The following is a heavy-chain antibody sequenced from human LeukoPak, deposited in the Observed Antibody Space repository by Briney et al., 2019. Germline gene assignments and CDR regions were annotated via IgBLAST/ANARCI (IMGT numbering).Heavy chain of an antibody. V-gene: IGHV1-18*01. CDR3: ARDTRHRYCSTTSCYRGWFDP. Sequence: ASVKVSCKASGYTFNSYGISWVRQAPGQGLEWMGWISAYNGNTNYAQKLQGRVTMTTDTSTRTAYMELSSLRSEDTAVYYCARDTRHRYCSTTSCYRGWFDPWGQGTLVTVSS. CDR1: GYTFNSYG. CDR2: ISAYNGNT. D-gene: IGHD2-2*01. J-gene: IGHJ5*02.